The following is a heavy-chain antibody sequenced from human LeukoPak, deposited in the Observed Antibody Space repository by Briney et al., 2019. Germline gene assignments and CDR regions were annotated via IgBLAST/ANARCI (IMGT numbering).Heavy chain of an antibody. J-gene: IGHJ4*02. V-gene: IGHV4-34*01. CDR2: INHSGST. D-gene: IGHD6-13*01. CDR1: GGSFSGYY. Sequence: SETLSLTCAVYGGSFSGYYWSWIRQPPGKGLEWTEEINHSGSTNYNPSLKSRVTISVDTSKNQFSLKLNSVTAADTAVYYCARGRYLTTLGGAAAGFLDSWGQGNLVTVSS. CDR3: ARGRYLTTLGGAAAGFLDS.